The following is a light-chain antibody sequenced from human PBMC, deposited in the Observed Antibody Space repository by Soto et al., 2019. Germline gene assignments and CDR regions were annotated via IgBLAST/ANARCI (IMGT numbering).Light chain of an antibody. CDR1: QSVSSSY. J-gene: IGKJ1*01. V-gene: IGKV3-20*01. Sequence: ETVLTQSPGTLSLSPGERATLSYRASQSVSSSYLAWYQHKPGQAPRLLIYGASSRATGIPDRFSGSGSGTEFTLTISRLEPEDFALYYCQQYGSSAWTLGQGTKVEIK. CDR2: GAS. CDR3: QQYGSSAWT.